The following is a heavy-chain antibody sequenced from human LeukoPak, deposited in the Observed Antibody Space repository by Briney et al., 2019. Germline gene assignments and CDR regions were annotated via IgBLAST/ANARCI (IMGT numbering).Heavy chain of an antibody. CDR2: INPNSGGT. CDR3: AREVAAAGKYNWFDP. V-gene: IGHV1-2*02. CDR1: GYHFPGYY. Sequence: ASVKVSCKASGYHFPGYYMHWVRQAPGQGLEWMGWINPNSGGTNYAQKFQGRVTMTRDTSISTAYMELSRLRSDDTAVYYCAREVAAAGKYNWFDPWGQGTLVTVSS. D-gene: IGHD6-13*01. J-gene: IGHJ5*02.